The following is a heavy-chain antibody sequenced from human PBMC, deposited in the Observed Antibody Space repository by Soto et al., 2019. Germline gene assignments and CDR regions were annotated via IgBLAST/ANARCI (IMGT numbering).Heavy chain of an antibody. V-gene: IGHV3-30*18. J-gene: IGHJ4*02. D-gene: IGHD1-26*01. CDR3: AKDSTSGSYLGGPQFDY. CDR1: GFTFSSYG. Sequence: GGSLRLSCAASGFTFSSYGMHRVRQAPDKGLEWVAVISYDGSNNYYADSVKGRFTISRDNSKNTLYLQMNSLRAEDTAVYYCAKDSTSGSYLGGPQFDYWGQGTLVTVSS. CDR2: ISYDGSNN.